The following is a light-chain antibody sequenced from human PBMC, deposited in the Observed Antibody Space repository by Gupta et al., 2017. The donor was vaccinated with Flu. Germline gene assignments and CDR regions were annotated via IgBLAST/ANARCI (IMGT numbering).Light chain of an antibody. J-gene: IGLJ2*01. CDR1: NIENKK. CDR2: RDS. Sequence: ALGQTATLTCGENNIENKKVRWYHHKPGQAPVVVIYRDSHRPAGIPERFSGSNSGNMATLTISRAQAGDEADYYCQVWDSNTVVFGGGTKLTVL. V-gene: IGLV3-9*01. CDR3: QVWDSNTVV.